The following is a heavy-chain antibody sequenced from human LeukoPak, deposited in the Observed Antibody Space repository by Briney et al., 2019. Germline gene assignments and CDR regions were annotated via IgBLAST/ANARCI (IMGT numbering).Heavy chain of an antibody. CDR1: GYTFTSYG. Sequence: ASVKVSCKASGYTFTSYGINWVRQATGQGLEWMGWMNPNSGNTGYAQKFQGRVTMTRDTSINTAYMELSRLKSDDTAVYYCARDLGVAGPAGFDPWGQGTLVTVSS. J-gene: IGHJ5*02. V-gene: IGHV1-8*01. CDR2: MNPNSGNT. D-gene: IGHD6-19*01. CDR3: ARDLGVAGPAGFDP.